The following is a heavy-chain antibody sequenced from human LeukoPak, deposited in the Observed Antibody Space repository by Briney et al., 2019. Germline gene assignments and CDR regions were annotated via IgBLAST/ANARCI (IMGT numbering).Heavy chain of an antibody. CDR3: ASYYASGSSRFDY. CDR2: VHYSGST. J-gene: IGHJ4*02. D-gene: IGHD3-10*01. V-gene: IGHV4-39*01. CDR1: GGSIISSDYC. Sequence: PSETLSLTCTVSGGSIISSDYCWGWIRQPPGKGLEWIGSVHYSGSTYYNPSLKSRVTISVDTSNHQFSLNLNSVTAADTAVYYCASYYASGSSRFDYWGQGTLVTVSS.